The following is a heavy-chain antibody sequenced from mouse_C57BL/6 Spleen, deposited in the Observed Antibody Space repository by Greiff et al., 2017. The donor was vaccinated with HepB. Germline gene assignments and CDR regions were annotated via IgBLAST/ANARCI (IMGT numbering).Heavy chain of an antibody. J-gene: IGHJ3*01. CDR2: INPNNGGT. Sequence: EVQLQQSGPELVKPGASVKISCKASGYTFNDYYMNWVKQSHGKSLEWIGDINPNNGGTSYNQKFKGKATLTVDKSSSTAYMELRSLTSEDSAVYYCARYKDYDWFAYWGQGTLVTVAA. CDR1: GYTFNDYY. D-gene: IGHD2-4*01. CDR3: ARYKDYDWFAY. V-gene: IGHV1-26*01.